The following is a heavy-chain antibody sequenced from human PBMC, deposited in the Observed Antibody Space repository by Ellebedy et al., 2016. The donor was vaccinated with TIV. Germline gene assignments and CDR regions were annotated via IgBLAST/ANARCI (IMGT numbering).Heavy chain of an antibody. CDR1: GYNLATYW. CDR3: ARSLAGYGYIDS. V-gene: IGHV5-51*01. D-gene: IGHD5-12*01. J-gene: IGHJ4*02. Sequence: GESLKISCKASGYNLATYWIGWPRQTPGKGLEWMGIIFPLDSDTRYSPSFQGQVTISADRTLNTAYLQWSSLRASDTAMYYCARSLAGYGYIDSWGQGTLVNVSS. CDR2: IFPLDSDT.